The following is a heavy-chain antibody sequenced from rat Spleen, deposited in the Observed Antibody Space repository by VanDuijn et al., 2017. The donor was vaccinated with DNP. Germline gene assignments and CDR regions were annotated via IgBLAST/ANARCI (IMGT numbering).Heavy chain of an antibody. CDR1: DYTFTSYY. Sequence: QVQLQQSGAELATPGSSVKISCKTSDYTFTSYYISWIIQTTGQGLEYIGYINTGSGGTNYNEKFKGKATLTVDISSSTAFMQLSSLTPVDTAVYYCARRSGYGNWFAYWGHGTLVTVSS. CDR3: ARRSGYGNWFAY. CDR2: INTGSGGT. J-gene: IGHJ3*01. V-gene: IGHV1-43*01. D-gene: IGHD4-3*01.